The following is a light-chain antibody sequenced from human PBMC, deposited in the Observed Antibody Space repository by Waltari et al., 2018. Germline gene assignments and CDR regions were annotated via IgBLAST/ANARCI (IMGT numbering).Light chain of an antibody. CDR2: DVR. Sequence: QSALTQPASVSGSPGQSVTIFCAGTSNDVGGYNSVSWYQEHPGQAPRVIIYDVRDRPSGVSDRFSGSKSGNTASLTISGLQAEGEADYYCSSQSSNDVVLFGGGTKLTVL. CDR1: SNDVGGYNS. J-gene: IGLJ2*01. V-gene: IGLV2-14*01. CDR3: SSQSSNDVVL.